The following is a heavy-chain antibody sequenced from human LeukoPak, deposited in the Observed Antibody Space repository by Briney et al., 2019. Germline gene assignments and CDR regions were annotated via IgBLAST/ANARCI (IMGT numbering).Heavy chain of an antibody. D-gene: IGHD1-26*01. Sequence: GGSLRLSCAASGFTFSSYWMSWVRQAPGKGLEWVANIKQDGSEKYYVDSEKGRFTISRDNAKHSLYLQMNSLRAEDTAVYYCARWDLKWELLRSGTYYFDYWCQGTLVTVSS. V-gene: IGHV3-7*01. CDR3: ARWDLKWELLRSGTYYFDY. CDR1: GFTFSSYW. CDR2: IKQDGSEK. J-gene: IGHJ4*02.